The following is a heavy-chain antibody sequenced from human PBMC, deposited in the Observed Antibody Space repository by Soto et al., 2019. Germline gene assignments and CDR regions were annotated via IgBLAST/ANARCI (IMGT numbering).Heavy chain of an antibody. CDR3: ASSGSDPDPGYYYYYYGMDV. V-gene: IGHV1-69*13. CDR1: GGTFSSYA. D-gene: IGHD6-25*01. CDR2: IIPIFGTA. J-gene: IGHJ6*02. Sequence: GGSVKVSCEASGGTFSSYATSWVRQAPGQGLEWMGGIIPIFGTANYAQKFQGRVTITADESTSTAYMELSSLRSEDTAVYYCASSGSDPDPGYYYYYYGMDVWGQGTTVTVSS.